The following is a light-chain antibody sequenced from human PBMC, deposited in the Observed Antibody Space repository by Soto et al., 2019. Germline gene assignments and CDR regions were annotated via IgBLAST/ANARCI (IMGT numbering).Light chain of an antibody. Sequence: QSALTQPRSVSGSPGQSVTISCTGTSSDVGGYNYVSWYQQHPGKAPKLMIYDVSKRPSGVPDRFSGSKSGNTASLIISGLQAEDEADYYCCSYAGRYIPYVFGTGTKVTIL. V-gene: IGLV2-11*01. CDR1: SSDVGGYNY. CDR2: DVS. CDR3: CSYAGRYIPYV. J-gene: IGLJ1*01.